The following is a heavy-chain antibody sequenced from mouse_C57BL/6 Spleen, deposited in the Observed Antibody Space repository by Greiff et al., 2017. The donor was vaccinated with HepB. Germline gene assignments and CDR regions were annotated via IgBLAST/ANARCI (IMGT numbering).Heavy chain of an antibody. V-gene: IGHV1-80*01. D-gene: IGHD1-1*01. CDR3: ARRGDYFYFDY. Sequence: PLPHSFSYLFNPFSSFTISFKSSGYAFSSYWMNWVKQRPGKGLEWIGQIYPGDGDTNYNGKFKGKATLTADKSSSTAYMQLSSLTSEDSAVYFCARRGDYFYFDYWGQGTTLTVSS. CDR1: GYAFSSYW. J-gene: IGHJ2*01. CDR2: IYPGDGDT.